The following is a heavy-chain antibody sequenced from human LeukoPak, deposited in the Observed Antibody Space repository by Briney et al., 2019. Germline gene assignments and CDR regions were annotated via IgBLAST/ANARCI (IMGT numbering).Heavy chain of an antibody. V-gene: IGHV3-21*01. CDR3: ARDPSSGWYLKGWFDP. J-gene: IGHJ5*02. D-gene: IGHD6-19*01. CDR2: ISSSSNYI. Sequence: GGTLRLSCAASGFIFSSYSMNWVRQAPGKGLEWVSSISSSSNYIYYADSVKGRFTISRDNAKNSLYLQMNSLRAEDTAVYYCARDPSSGWYLKGWFDPWGQGTLVTVSS. CDR1: GFIFSSYS.